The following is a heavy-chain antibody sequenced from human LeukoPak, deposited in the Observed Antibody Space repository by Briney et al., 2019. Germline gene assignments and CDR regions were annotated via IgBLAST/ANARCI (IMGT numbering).Heavy chain of an antibody. Sequence: GGSLTLSCAASGFSFSNYDMNWVRQAPGKGLEWVSSIINISSYVNYADSVKGRFIISRDNAKNSLYLQMNSLRAEDTAVYYCARRGAIFWYMDVWGKGTTVTVSS. D-gene: IGHD3-3*01. J-gene: IGHJ6*03. CDR3: ARRGAIFWYMDV. V-gene: IGHV3-21*06. CDR2: IINISSYV. CDR1: GFSFSNYD.